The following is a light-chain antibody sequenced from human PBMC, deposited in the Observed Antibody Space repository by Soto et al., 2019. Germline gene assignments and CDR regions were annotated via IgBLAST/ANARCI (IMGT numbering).Light chain of an antibody. CDR1: RSNIGSNA. V-gene: IGLV1-44*01. J-gene: IGLJ3*02. CDR3: AAWDDSLNARGV. Sequence: QSVPTQPPSASGTPGQRVTISCSGSRSNIGSNAVSWYQQLPGTAPKLLIYNDNQRPSGVPDRFSASKSGTSASLAISGLQSEDEADYYCAAWDDSLNARGVFGGGTKLTVL. CDR2: NDN.